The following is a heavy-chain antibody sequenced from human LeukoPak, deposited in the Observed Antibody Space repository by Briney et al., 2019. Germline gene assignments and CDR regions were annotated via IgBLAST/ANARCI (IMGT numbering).Heavy chain of an antibody. V-gene: IGHV6-1*01. CDR3: ARVLGIAAAGTNWFDP. Sequence: SQTLSLTCAISGDSVSSNSAAWNWIRQSPSRGLERLGRTYYRSKWYNDYAVSVKSRITINPDTSKNQFSLQLNSVTPEDTAVYYCARVLGIAAAGTNWFDPWGQGTLVTVSS. D-gene: IGHD6-13*01. J-gene: IGHJ5*02. CDR1: GDSVSSNSAA. CDR2: TYYRSKWYN.